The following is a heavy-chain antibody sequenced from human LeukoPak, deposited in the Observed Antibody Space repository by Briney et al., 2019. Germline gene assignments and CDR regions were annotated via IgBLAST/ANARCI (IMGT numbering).Heavy chain of an antibody. CDR3: ARTVCSSTSCWFDY. D-gene: IGHD2-2*01. V-gene: IGHV4-59*01. CDR1: GGSISSYY. J-gene: IGHJ4*02. Sequence: KPSETLSLTCTVSGGSISSYYWSWIRQPPGKGLEWIGYIYYSGSTNYNPSLKSRVTISVDTSKNQFSLKLSSVTAADTAVYYCARTVCSSTSCWFDYWGQGTLVTASS. CDR2: IYYSGST.